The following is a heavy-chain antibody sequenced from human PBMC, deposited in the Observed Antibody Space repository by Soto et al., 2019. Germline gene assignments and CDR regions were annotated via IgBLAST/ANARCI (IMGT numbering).Heavy chain of an antibody. CDR3: ARDHCTNGVCSEKFDP. D-gene: IGHD2-8*01. J-gene: IGHJ5*02. V-gene: IGHV3-30-3*01. Sequence: GGSLRLSCAASGFTFSSYAMHWVRQAPGKGLEWVAVISYDGSNKYYADSVKGRFTISRDNSKNTLYLQMNSLRAEDTAVYYCARDHCTNGVCSEKFDPWGEGTLVTVSS. CDR2: ISYDGSNK. CDR1: GFTFSSYA.